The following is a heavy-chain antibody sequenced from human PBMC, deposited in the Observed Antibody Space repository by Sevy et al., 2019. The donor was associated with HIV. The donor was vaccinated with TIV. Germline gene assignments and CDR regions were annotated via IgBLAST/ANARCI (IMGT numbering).Heavy chain of an antibody. D-gene: IGHD3-22*01. CDR2: IYPDDSDT. CDR1: EYSFSNYW. V-gene: IGHV5-51*01. J-gene: IGHJ4*02. CDR3: ARRKPTASYYHDSSGSPGYFDY. Sequence: GESLKISCKGSEYSFSNYWIGWVCQMPGKGLEWMGIIYPDDSDTRYSPSFQGQVTISVDKSINTAYLQWSSLKASDTAMYYCARRKPTASYYHDSSGSPGYFDYWGQGTLVTVSS.